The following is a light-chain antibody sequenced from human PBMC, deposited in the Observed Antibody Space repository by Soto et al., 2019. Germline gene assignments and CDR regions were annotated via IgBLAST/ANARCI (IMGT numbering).Light chain of an antibody. CDR1: SSDVDSYNR. CDR3: CSYAGSHTWV. V-gene: IGLV2-18*02. Sequence: QSALTQPRSVSGSPGQSVTISCTGISSDVDSYNRVSWYQQPPGTAPKLMIYEVSNRPSGVPDRFSGSKSGNTASLTISGLQAEDEADYYCCSYAGSHTWVFGTGTKVTVI. CDR2: EVS. J-gene: IGLJ1*01.